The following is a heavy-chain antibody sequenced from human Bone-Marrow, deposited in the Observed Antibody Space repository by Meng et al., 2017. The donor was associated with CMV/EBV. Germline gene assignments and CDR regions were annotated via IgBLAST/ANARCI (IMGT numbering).Heavy chain of an antibody. CDR2: INHSGST. CDR1: GGSFSGYY. V-gene: IGHV4-34*01. D-gene: IGHD6-6*01. J-gene: IGHJ4*02. Sequence: VPLQQGGAGLVKPSEPLSLTCAVYGGSFSGYYWSWIRQPPGKGLEWIGEINHSGSTNYNPSLKSRVTISVDTSKNQFSLKLSSVTAADTAVYYCARGRHIAARPFYYWGQGTLVTVSS. CDR3: ARGRHIAARPFYY.